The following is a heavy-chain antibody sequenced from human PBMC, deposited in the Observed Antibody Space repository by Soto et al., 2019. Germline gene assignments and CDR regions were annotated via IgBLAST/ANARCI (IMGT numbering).Heavy chain of an antibody. CDR3: AKATFNPDDILTGYQVFDF. D-gene: IGHD3-9*01. CDR1: GFTFTSFA. Sequence: GGSLRLSCAASGFTFTSFAMTWVRQAPGKGLEWVSAITGSGGSTYYADSVRGRFTISRDHSKNTLYLQMNSLRADDTAVYYWAKATFNPDDILTGYQVFDFWGRGTLVTAPQ. V-gene: IGHV3-23*01. J-gene: IGHJ4*02. CDR2: ITGSGGST.